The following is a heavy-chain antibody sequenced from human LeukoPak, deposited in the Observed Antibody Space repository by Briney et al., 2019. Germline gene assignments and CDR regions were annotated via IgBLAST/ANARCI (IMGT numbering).Heavy chain of an antibody. CDR1: GFTVSSIH. V-gene: IGHV3-53*01. CDR3: AKDQRWESPHYLDS. CDR2: TYTGGNS. D-gene: IGHD1-26*01. J-gene: IGHJ4*02. Sequence: GGSLRLSCAASGFTVSSIHMVWVRQAPGKGLEWVSVTYTGGNSYYADSVKGRFIISRDISKNTLYLQMNSLRAEDSAVYYCAKDQRWESPHYLDSWGQGTLVTVSS.